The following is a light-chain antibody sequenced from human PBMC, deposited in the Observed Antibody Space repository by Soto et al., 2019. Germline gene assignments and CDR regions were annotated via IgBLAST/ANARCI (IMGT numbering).Light chain of an antibody. J-gene: IGLJ3*02. V-gene: IGLV4-69*01. CDR2: LTSDGSH. CDR1: SGHSSYA. Sequence: QPVLTQSPSASASLGASVKLTCTLSSGHSSYAIAWHQQQPEKGPRYLMNLTSDGSHSKGDGIPDRFSGSSSGAERYLTISGLQSEDEADYYCQTWGTGIWVFGGGTKLTVL. CDR3: QTWGTGIWV.